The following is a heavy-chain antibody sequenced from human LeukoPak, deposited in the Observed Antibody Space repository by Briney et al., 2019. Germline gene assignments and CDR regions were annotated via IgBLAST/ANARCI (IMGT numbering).Heavy chain of an antibody. CDR3: ARHYYDTSGYYPWYFDY. CDR2: IYYSGST. V-gene: IGHV4-39*01. CDR1: GGSISSGTYY. Sequence: SETLSLTCTVSGGSISSGTYYWGWIRQPPGKGLEWLGSIYYSGSTYYNQSLKSRVTISVDTSKNQFSLTLTSVTAADTALYYCARHYYDTSGYYPWYFDYWGQGTLVTVSS. D-gene: IGHD3-22*01. J-gene: IGHJ4*02.